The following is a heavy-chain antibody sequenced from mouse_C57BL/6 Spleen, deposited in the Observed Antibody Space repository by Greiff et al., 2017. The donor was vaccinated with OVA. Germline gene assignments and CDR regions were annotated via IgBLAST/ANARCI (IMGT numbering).Heavy chain of an antibody. J-gene: IGHJ3*01. V-gene: IGHV1-69*01. CDR2: IDPSDSYT. Sequence: QVQLQQPGAELVMPGASVKLSCEASGYTFTSYWMHWVKQRPGQGLEWIGEIDPSDSYTNYNQKFKGKSTLTVDKSSSTAYMQLSSLTSEDSAVYYCARVTTGGFAYWGQGTLVTVSA. CDR3: ARVTTGGFAY. CDR1: GYTFTSYW. D-gene: IGHD1-1*01.